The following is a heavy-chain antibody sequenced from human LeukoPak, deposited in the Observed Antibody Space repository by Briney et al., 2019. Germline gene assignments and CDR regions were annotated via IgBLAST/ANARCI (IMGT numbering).Heavy chain of an antibody. CDR1: GFTFSSYA. Sequence: PGGSLRLSCAASGFTFSSYAMNWVRQAPGKGLEWVSISGPHVTTYYVDSVKGRFTISRDNPRNTLYLQMNSLSVEDTAVYYCAKAIGGGRDALDIWGQGTMVTVSS. CDR2: SGPHVTT. CDR3: AKAIGGGRDALDI. V-gene: IGHV3-23*01. D-gene: IGHD3-16*01. J-gene: IGHJ3*02.